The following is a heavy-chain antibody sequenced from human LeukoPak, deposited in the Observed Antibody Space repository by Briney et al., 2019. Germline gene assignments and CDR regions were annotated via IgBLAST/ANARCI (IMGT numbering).Heavy chain of an antibody. CDR2: ISGSGGST. Sequence: GGSLRLSCAASGFTFSSYAMSWVRQAPGKGLEWVSAISGSGGSTYYANSVKGRFTISRDNSKNTLYLQMNSLRAEDTAVYYCAKGGYYYDSSGYLTTFDYWGQGTLVTVSS. J-gene: IGHJ4*02. CDR1: GFTFSSYA. D-gene: IGHD3-22*01. CDR3: AKGGYYYDSSGYLTTFDY. V-gene: IGHV3-23*01.